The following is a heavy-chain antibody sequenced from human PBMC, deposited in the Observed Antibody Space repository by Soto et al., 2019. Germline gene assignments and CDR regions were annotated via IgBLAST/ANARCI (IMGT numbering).Heavy chain of an antibody. J-gene: IGHJ6*02. V-gene: IGHV4-30-2*01. CDR1: GGTISSGGCS. CDR2: IYHSGST. Sequence: SETMCVTCTVAGGTISSGGCSWSWIRQPPGKGLEWIGYIYHSGSTYYNPSLKSRVTISVDTSKNQFSLKLSSVTAADTAVYYCARLLGYSSSWSHDYYYGMDVWGQGTTVTVSS. CDR3: ARLLGYSSSWSHDYYYGMDV. D-gene: IGHD6-13*01.